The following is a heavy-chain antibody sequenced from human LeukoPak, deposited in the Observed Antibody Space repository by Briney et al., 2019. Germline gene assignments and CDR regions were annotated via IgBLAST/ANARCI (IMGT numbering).Heavy chain of an antibody. Sequence: SGGSLRPSCAASGFTFSSYWMHWVRQAPGQGLVWVSRINSDGSSTSYADSVKGRFTISRDNSKNTLYLQMNSLRAEDTAVYYCAKDQLYSGWYSCFDYWGQGTLVTVSS. CDR3: AKDQLYSGWYSCFDY. J-gene: IGHJ4*02. D-gene: IGHD6-19*01. CDR2: INSDGSST. CDR1: GFTFSSYW. V-gene: IGHV3-74*01.